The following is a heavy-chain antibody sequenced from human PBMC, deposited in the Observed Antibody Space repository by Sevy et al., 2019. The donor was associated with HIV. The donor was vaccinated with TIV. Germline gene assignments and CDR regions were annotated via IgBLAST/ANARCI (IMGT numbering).Heavy chain of an antibody. J-gene: IGHJ6*02. CDR3: ASLPYYDYVWGSYRYYYYYGMDV. CDR1: GYTFTSYD. Sequence: ASVKVSCKASGYTFTSYDINWVRQATGQGLEWMGWMNPNSGNTGYAQKFQGRVTMTRNTSISTAYMELSSLRSEDTAVYYCASLPYYDYVWGSYRYYYYYGMDVWGQGTTVTVPS. D-gene: IGHD3-16*02. CDR2: MNPNSGNT. V-gene: IGHV1-8*01.